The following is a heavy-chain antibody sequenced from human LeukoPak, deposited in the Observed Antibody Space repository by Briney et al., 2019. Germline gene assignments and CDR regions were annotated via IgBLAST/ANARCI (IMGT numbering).Heavy chain of an antibody. CDR3: ARALMTYYYDSSPVV. V-gene: IGHV1-69*05. D-gene: IGHD3-22*01. J-gene: IGHJ6*04. CDR2: IIPIFGTA. CDR1: GYTFTGYY. Sequence: SVKVSCKASGYTFTGYYMHWVRQAPGQGLEWMGRIIPIFGTANYAQKFQGRVTITTDESTSTAYMELSSLRSEDTAVYYCARALMTYYYDSSPVVWGKGTTVTVSS.